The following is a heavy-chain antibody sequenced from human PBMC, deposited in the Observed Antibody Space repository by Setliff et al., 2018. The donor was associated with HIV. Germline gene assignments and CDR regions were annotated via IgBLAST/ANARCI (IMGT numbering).Heavy chain of an antibody. V-gene: IGHV4-59*08. J-gene: IGHJ4*01. CDR1: NGSISTYY. D-gene: IGHD3-3*01. CDR3: ARGRDYTGSWFRPFYLDF. CDR2: IYYNGRP. Sequence: SETLSLTCTVSNGSISTYYWSWIRQTPGKGLEWIGYIYYNGRPNYNPSLKSRVTMSVDTSKNQFSLKVNSVTAADTAVYYCARGRDYTGSWFRPFYLDFWGHGNLVTVSS.